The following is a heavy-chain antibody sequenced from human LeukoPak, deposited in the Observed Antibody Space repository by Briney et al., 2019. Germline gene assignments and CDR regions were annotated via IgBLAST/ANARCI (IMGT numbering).Heavy chain of an antibody. D-gene: IGHD3-10*01. CDR3: ARDRASVWFGELLLGAFDI. CDR2: IYHSGST. V-gene: IGHV4-4*02. CDR1: GGSISSSNW. Sequence: SETLSLTCAVSGGSISSSNWWSWVRQPPGKGLEWIGEIYHSGSTNYNPSLKSRVTISVGKSKNQFSLKLSSVTAADTAVYYCARDRASVWFGELLLGAFDIWGQGTMVTVSS. J-gene: IGHJ3*02.